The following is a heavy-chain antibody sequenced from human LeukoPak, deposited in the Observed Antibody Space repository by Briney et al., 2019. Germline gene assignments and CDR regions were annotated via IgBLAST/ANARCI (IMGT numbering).Heavy chain of an antibody. CDR1: GFTFSRYW. J-gene: IGHJ6*02. D-gene: IGHD2-8*01. Sequence: GGSLRLSCAASGFTFSRYWMHWVRKVPGKGLVWVSRLNGDGSDTTYVDSVKGRFTISRDNARNTLYLHMNSLRVEDTAVYYCARRKVYEFGEGYNYGMDVWGQGTTVTVSS. CDR3: ARRKVYEFGEGYNYGMDV. V-gene: IGHV3-74*03. CDR2: LNGDGSDT.